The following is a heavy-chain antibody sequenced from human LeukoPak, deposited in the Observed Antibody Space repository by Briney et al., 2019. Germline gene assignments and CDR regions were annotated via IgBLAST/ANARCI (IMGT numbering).Heavy chain of an antibody. CDR3: ARVRAAAIPYYFDY. D-gene: IGHD6-13*01. Sequence: SETLSLTCTVSGGSIRSGNYYWGWIRQPPGKGLEWIGSIYYTGSTYNNPSLKTRVTMSVDTSKNQFSLNLNSVTAADTAVYYCARVRAAAIPYYFDYWGQGTLVTVSS. CDR2: IYYTGST. V-gene: IGHV4-39*07. CDR1: GGSIRSGNYY. J-gene: IGHJ4*02.